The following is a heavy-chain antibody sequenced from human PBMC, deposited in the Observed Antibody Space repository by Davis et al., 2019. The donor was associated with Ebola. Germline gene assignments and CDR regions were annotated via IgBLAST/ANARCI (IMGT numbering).Heavy chain of an antibody. CDR2: ISSDGSSK. CDR3: ARDRGAAAGLYYFDY. D-gene: IGHD6-13*01. CDR1: GFTFSSYA. V-gene: IGHV3-30-3*01. J-gene: IGHJ4*02. Sequence: PGGSLRLSCAASGFTFSSYAMHWVRQGPRKGLEWVAVISSDGSSKYYADSVKGRFTISRDNSKNTLFLQMNSLRAEDTSVYYCARDRGAAAGLYYFDYWGQGTLVTVSS.